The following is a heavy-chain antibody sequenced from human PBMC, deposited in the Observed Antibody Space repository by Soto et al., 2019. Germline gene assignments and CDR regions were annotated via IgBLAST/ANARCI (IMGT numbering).Heavy chain of an antibody. J-gene: IGHJ4*02. CDR2: MSSSGSFV. V-gene: IGHV3-21*02. CDR3: AGTYGSADY. CDR1: GFSLTDYY. Sequence: EVQLVESGGGLVEPGGSLGLSCAASGFSLTDYYMNWVRQAPGKGLEWVSSMSSSGSFVSYADSVKGRFSISRDNAKNLLFLQMNSLRAEDTAVYYCAGTYGSADYWGQGTLVTVSS. D-gene: IGHD3-10*01.